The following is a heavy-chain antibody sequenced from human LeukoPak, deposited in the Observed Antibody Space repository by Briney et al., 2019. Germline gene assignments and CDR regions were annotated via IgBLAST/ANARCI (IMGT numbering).Heavy chain of an antibody. D-gene: IGHD6-19*01. J-gene: IGHJ4*02. Sequence: AGGSLRLSCAASGFTVSSNYMSWVRQAPGKGLEWVSVIYSGGSTYYADSVKGRFTISRDNSKNTLYLQMNSLRAEDTAVYYCARDGGYSSGWFPSWGQGTLVTVSS. V-gene: IGHV3-53*01. CDR1: GFTVSSNY. CDR3: ARDGGYSSGWFPS. CDR2: IYSGGST.